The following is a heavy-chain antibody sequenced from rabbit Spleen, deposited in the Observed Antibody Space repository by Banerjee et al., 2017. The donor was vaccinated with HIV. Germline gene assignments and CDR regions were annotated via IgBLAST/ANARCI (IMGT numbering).Heavy chain of an antibody. D-gene: IGHD4-1*01. Sequence: QEQLVESGGGLVKPEGSLKLSCTASGFSFSNKVVMCWVRQAPGKGLEWIACINAVTGKPVYASWARGRFTISKTSSSTVTLQMTSLTVADTATYFCARVSESSGWGEDLWGQGTLVTVS. V-gene: IGHV1S45*01. J-gene: IGHJ3*01. CDR3: ARVSESSGWGEDL. CDR2: INAVTGKP. CDR1: GFSFSNKVV.